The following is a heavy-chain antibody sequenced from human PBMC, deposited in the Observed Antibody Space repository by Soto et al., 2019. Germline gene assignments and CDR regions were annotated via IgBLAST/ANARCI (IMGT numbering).Heavy chain of an antibody. CDR1: GIMSSGYG. V-gene: IGHV1-69*09. CDR3: ATMKRARLDS. Sequence: QEQVVQSGPAMKEPGSSVKVSCRASGIMSSGYGFSWVRQAPGQGLEWVGMINPILDSTHYAQNLQGSVSLSVDKSTDTAYVEVTSLRLEDTAIYFCATMKRARLDSWGRGTVVTVSS. D-gene: IGHD6-25*01. CDR2: INPILDST. J-gene: IGHJ4*02.